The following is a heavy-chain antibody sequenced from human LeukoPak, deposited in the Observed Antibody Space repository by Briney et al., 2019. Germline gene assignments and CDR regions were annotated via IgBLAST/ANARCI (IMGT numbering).Heavy chain of an antibody. Sequence: SGGSLRLSCAASGFTFSSHAMSWVRQAPGKGLEWVSAISGSGGTTYYADSVKGRFAISRDNSKNTLYLQMNSLRAEDTAVYYCAKHNLLGYCRGGSCYSGAFDIWGQRTMVTVSS. J-gene: IGHJ3*02. CDR3: AKHNLLGYCRGGSCYSGAFDI. V-gene: IGHV3-23*01. D-gene: IGHD2-15*01. CDR1: GFTFSSHA. CDR2: ISGSGGTT.